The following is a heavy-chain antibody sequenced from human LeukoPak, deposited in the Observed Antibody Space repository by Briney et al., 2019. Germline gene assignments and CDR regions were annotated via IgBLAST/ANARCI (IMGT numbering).Heavy chain of an antibody. CDR1: GYIFTKYA. J-gene: IGHJ3*01. V-gene: IGHV1-3*01. D-gene: IGHD6-19*01. CDR2: INAANGNT. Sequence: ASVKVSCKASGYIFTKYAIHWVRQAPGQRLEWMGWINAANGNTRYSQNFRGRVTITRDTSASTAYMELSSLRSEDTAVYYCARVIWGEAVAGISDDGYDVWGQGTMVTVSS. CDR3: ARVIWGEAVAGISDDGYDV.